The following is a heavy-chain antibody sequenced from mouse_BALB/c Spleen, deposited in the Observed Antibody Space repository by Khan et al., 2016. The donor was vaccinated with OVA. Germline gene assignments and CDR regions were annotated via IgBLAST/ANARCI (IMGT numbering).Heavy chain of an antibody. J-gene: IGHJ4*01. Sequence: VQLQQSGPELVKPGASVKMSCKASGYTFTTYVIHWVKQKPGQGLEWFGYINPYNDDTKYNEKFKGKATLTSDKSSTTAYMEFSSLTSEDSAGYYCARGIGLLPGGIDYWGQGTSVTVSS. CDR2: INPYNDDT. V-gene: IGHV1S136*01. CDR1: GYTFTTYV. D-gene: IGHD2-3*01. CDR3: ARGIGLLPGGIDY.